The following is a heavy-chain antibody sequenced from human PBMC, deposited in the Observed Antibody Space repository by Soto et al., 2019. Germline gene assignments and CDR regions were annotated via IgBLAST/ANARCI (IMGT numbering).Heavy chain of an antibody. CDR3: AKDEVGAVYNWGYFDL. CDR1: GFTFSSYA. D-gene: IGHD1-26*01. Sequence: PGGSLRLSCAASGFTFSSYAMSWVRQAPGKGLEWVSAISGSGGSTYYADSVKGRFTISRDNSKNTLYLQMNSLRAEDTAVYYCAKDEVGAVYNWGYFDLWGRGTLVTVSS. CDR2: ISGSGGST. J-gene: IGHJ2*01. V-gene: IGHV3-23*01.